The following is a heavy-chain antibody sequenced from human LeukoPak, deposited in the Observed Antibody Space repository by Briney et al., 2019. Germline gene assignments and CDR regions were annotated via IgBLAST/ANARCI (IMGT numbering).Heavy chain of an antibody. D-gene: IGHD2-21*02. CDR1: GCSFSSYT. CDR2: INTAGDRT. CDR3: ARGWIGTATSYFFDF. Sequence: GGTLRLSCAASGCSFSSYTMNWVSQAPGKGLEWVSGINTAGDRTHYADSMKGRFTISRDNSKDTLYLQMNGLRAEDTALYYCARGWIGTATSYFFDFWGQGTLVTVSS. J-gene: IGHJ4*02. V-gene: IGHV3-23*01.